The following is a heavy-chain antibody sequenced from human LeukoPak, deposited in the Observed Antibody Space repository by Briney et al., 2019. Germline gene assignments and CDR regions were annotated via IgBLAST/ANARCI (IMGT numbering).Heavy chain of an antibody. CDR2: ISSSSSYI. J-gene: IGHJ4*02. CDR3: ARDISSRGLRRDY. D-gene: IGHD1-26*01. V-gene: IGHV3-21*01. Sequence: SGGSLRLSCAASGFTFSSYSMNWVRQAPGKGLEWVSSISSSSSYIYYADSVKGRFTISRDNAKNSLYLQMNSLRAEDTAVYYCARDISSRGLRRDYWGQGTLVTVSS. CDR1: GFTFSSYS.